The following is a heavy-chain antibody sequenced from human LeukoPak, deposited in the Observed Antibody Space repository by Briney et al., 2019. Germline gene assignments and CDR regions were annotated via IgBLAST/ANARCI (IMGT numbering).Heavy chain of an antibody. CDR1: GFTVSSNY. V-gene: IGHV3-66*01. CDR3: ARGPGGGDYFDY. J-gene: IGHJ4*02. D-gene: IGHD3-16*01. CDR2: IYSGDST. Sequence: PGGSLRLSCAASGFTVSSNYMSWVRQAPGKGLEWVSVIYSGDSTNYADSVKGRFTISRDISKNTLYLQMNSLRAEDTAVYYCARGPGGGDYFDYWGQGTLVTVSS.